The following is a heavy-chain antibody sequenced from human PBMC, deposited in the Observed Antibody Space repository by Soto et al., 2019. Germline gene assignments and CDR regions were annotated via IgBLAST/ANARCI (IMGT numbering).Heavy chain of an antibody. Sequence: QVELQESGPGLVKTSGALSLTCAVSGGSISSGPWWSWVRQPPGEGLEWIGEIFQSGNTNYNPAVESRVIISMDKSKNQFSLEVISVTAADTAVYFCARHIAVAGTRGFDYWGQGTLVTVSS. D-gene: IGHD6-19*01. J-gene: IGHJ4*02. CDR1: GGSISSGPW. CDR2: IFQSGNT. V-gene: IGHV4-4*02. CDR3: ARHIAVAGTRGFDY.